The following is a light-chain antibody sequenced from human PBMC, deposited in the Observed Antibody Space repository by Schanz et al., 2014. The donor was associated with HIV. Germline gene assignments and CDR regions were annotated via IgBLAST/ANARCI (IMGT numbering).Light chain of an antibody. CDR2: RNS. Sequence: QSVLTQPPSVSGAPGQRVTISCTGSSSNIGAGYDVHWYQQLPGTAPKLLIYRNSNRPSGVPDRFSGSKSGTSASLAITGLQAEDEADYFCSSYTSSNTLYVLFGGGTKLTVL. CDR3: SSYTSSNTLYVL. V-gene: IGLV1-40*01. J-gene: IGLJ3*02. CDR1: SSNIGAGYD.